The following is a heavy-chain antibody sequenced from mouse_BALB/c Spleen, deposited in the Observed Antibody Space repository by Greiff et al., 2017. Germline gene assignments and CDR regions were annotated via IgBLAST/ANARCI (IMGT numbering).Heavy chain of an antibody. CDR2: INPSSGYT. V-gene: IGHV1-4*01. CDR1: GYTFTSYT. J-gene: IGHJ2*01. CDR3: ARYPTGTAGY. Sequence: LVESGAELARPGASVKMSCKASGYTFTSYTMHWVKQRPGQGLEWIGYINPSSGYTNYNQKFKDKATLTADKSSSTAYMQLSSLTSEDSAVYYCARYPTGTAGYWGQGTTLTVSS. D-gene: IGHD4-1*02.